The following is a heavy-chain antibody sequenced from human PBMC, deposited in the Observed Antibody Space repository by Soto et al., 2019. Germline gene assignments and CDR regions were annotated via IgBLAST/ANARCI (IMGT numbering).Heavy chain of an antibody. D-gene: IGHD2-8*02. CDR3: AKATATGGGAFDI. J-gene: IGHJ3*02. CDR1: GFICSSYD. CDR2: ILVGGST. V-gene: IGHV3-23*01. Sequence: TGGSLRLSCAASGFICSSYDMSWVRQAPGKGLEWVSTILVGGSTHYPDSVRGRFTISRDNSKNTLFLQMNSLTAGDTAVYYCAKATATGGGAFDICGQGTMVTVSS.